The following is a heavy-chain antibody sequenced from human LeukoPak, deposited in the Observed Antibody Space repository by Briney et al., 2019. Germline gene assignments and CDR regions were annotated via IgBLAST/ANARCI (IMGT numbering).Heavy chain of an antibody. CDR2: INPNSGGT. Sequence: ASVKVSCKASGYTFTGYYMHWVRQAPGQGLEWMGWINPNSGGTNYAQKLQGRVTMTTDTSTSTAYMELRSLRSDDTAVYYCARVWIQLWSYFDYWGQGTLVTVSS. V-gene: IGHV1-2*02. CDR3: ARVWIQLWSYFDY. J-gene: IGHJ4*02. D-gene: IGHD5-18*01. CDR1: GYTFTGYY.